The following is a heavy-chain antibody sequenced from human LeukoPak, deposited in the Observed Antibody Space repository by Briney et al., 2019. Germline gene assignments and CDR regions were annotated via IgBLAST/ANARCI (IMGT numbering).Heavy chain of an antibody. J-gene: IGHJ6*03. V-gene: IGHV4-34*01. Sequence: SETLSLTCAVYGGSFSGYYWSWIRQPPGKGLEWIGEINHSGSTNYNPSLKSRVTISVDTSKNQFSLKLSSVTAADTAVYYCARVRLPNYYYYYYMDVRGKGTTVTVSS. CDR2: INHSGST. CDR3: ARVRLPNYYYYYYMDV. CDR1: GGSFSGYY.